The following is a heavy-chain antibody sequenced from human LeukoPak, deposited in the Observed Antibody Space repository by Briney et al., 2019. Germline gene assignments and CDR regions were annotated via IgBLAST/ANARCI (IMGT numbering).Heavy chain of an antibody. J-gene: IGHJ4*02. CDR2: IRYDGSNK. V-gene: IGHV3-30*02. D-gene: IGHD2-15*01. CDR3: AKDSLRWELLGYYFDY. Sequence: GGSLRLSCAASGFTFSSYGMHWVGQAPGKWLEWVAFIRYDGSNKYYADSVKGRFTISRDNSKNTLYLQMNSLRAEDTAVYYCAKDSLRWELLGYYFDYWGQGTLVTVSS. CDR1: GFTFSSYG.